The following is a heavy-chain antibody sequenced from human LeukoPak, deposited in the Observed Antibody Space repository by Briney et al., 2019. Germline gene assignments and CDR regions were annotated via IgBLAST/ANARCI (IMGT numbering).Heavy chain of an antibody. V-gene: IGHV3-74*01. CDR1: GFTFSSYW. D-gene: IGHD3-10*01. CDR2: INSDGSST. CDR3: GRRGYYYYMDV. J-gene: IGHJ6*03. Sequence: PGGSLRLSCAASGFTFSSYWMHWVRQAPGKGLVWVSRINSDGSSTIYADSVKGRFTISRDNAKNTLYLQMNSLRAEDTAVYYCGRRGYYYYMDVWGKGTTVTVSS.